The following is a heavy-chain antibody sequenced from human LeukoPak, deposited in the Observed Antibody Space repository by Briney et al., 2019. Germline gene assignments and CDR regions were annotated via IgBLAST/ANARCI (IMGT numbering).Heavy chain of an antibody. Sequence: GGSLRLSCAASGFTFSSYGMHWVRQAPGKGLEWVAVISYDGSNKYYADSVKGRFTISRDNSKNTLYLQMNSLRAEDTAVYYCAKDRYRQLVVPHTPSAVDYWGQGTLVTVSS. V-gene: IGHV3-30*18. J-gene: IGHJ4*02. D-gene: IGHD2-15*01. CDR1: GFTFSSYG. CDR2: ISYDGSNK. CDR3: AKDRYRQLVVPHTPSAVDY.